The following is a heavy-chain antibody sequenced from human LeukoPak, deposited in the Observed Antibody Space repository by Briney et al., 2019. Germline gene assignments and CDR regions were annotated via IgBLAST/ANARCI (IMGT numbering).Heavy chain of an antibody. CDR1: GFTFNNYG. CDR3: AKDSPYTDDFWTTPLDY. CDR2: IRYDGSRK. J-gene: IGHJ4*02. V-gene: IGHV3-30*02. D-gene: IGHD3-3*01. Sequence: PGGSLRLSCAASGFTFNNYGMHWVRQAPGKGLELVAFIRYDGSRKYSADSVKGRFTISRDNSKNTLYLQMSSLRAEDTAVYYCAKDSPYTDDFWTTPLDYWGQGTLVNVSS.